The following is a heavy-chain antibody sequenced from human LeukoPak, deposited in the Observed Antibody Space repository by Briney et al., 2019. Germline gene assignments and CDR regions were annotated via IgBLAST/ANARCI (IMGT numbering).Heavy chain of an antibody. D-gene: IGHD3-10*01. CDR3: ARLTDYYGSGSYYSDAFDI. V-gene: IGHV5-51*01. Sequence: GESLKISCKASGYSFTNNWIGWVRQMPGKGLEWMGIIFPGDSDTRYSPSFQGQVTISADKSISTAYLQWSSLKASDTAMYYCARLTDYYGSGSYYSDAFDIWGQGTMVTVSS. CDR1: GYSFTNNW. CDR2: IFPGDSDT. J-gene: IGHJ3*02.